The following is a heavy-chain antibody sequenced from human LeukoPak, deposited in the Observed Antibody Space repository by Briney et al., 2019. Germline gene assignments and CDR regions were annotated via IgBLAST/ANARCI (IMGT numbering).Heavy chain of an antibody. V-gene: IGHV3-23*01. CDR2: ISGSGSNT. D-gene: IGHD5-18*01. CDR3: AATWIQLWSPPYY. Sequence: GGSLRLSCAASGFTFSSYAMDWVRQAPGRGLEWVSAISGSGSNTYYADSVKGRFTISRDNSKNTLYLQMNSLRAEDTAVYYCAATWIQLWSPPYYWGQGTLVTVSS. J-gene: IGHJ4*02. CDR1: GFTFSSYA.